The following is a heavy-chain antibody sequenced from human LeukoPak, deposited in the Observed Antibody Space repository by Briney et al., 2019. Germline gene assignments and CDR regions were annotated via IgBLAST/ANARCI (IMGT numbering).Heavy chain of an antibody. CDR1: VGTFSSYA. CDR3: ARDQFGDSSGYYYFYYYGMDV. D-gene: IGHD3-22*01. Sequence: SVKVSCKASVGTFSSYAISWVRQAPGQGLEWMGGIIPIFGTANYAQKFRGRVTITADESTSTAYMELSSLRSEDTAVYYCARDQFGDSSGYYYFYYYGMDVWGQGTTVTVSS. J-gene: IGHJ6*02. V-gene: IGHV1-69*13. CDR2: IIPIFGTA.